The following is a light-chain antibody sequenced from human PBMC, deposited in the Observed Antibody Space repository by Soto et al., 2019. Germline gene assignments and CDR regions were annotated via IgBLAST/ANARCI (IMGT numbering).Light chain of an antibody. CDR3: ISYTISGTWV. Sequence: QSALTQPPSVSGSPGQSVTISCTGTSSDVGSYNRVSWYQQPPGTAPKLMICQVSNRPSGVPDRFSRSKSGNTASLTISGLQAEDEADYYCISYTISGTWVFGGVTKVTVL. CDR2: QVS. CDR1: SSDVGSYNR. V-gene: IGLV2-18*02. J-gene: IGLJ3*02.